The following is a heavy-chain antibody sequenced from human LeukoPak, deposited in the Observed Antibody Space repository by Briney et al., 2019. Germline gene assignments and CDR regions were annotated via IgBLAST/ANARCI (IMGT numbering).Heavy chain of an antibody. D-gene: IGHD2-15*01. CDR3: ARDNGYCSGGSCYIIIGYSYGIDY. J-gene: IGHJ4*02. Sequence: ASVKVSCKASGYTFTGYYMHWVRQAPGQGLEWMGWINPNSGGTNYAQKFQGRVTMTRDTSISTAYMELSRLRSDDTAVYYCARDNGYCSGGSCYIIIGYSYGIDYWGQGTLVTVSS. CDR1: GYTFTGYY. CDR2: INPNSGGT. V-gene: IGHV1-2*02.